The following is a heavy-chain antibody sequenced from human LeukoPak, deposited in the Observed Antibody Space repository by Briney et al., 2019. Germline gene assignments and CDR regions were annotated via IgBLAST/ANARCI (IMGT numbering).Heavy chain of an antibody. CDR1: GFTFSNYA. CDR2: ISGSGGST. V-gene: IGHV3-23*01. CDR3: AKAGPFEYSSSSLDY. Sequence: PGVSLRLSCAASGFTFSNYAMSWVRQAPGKGLEWVSAISGSGGSTYYADSVKGRFTISRDNSKNTLYLQMNSLRAEDTAVYYCAKAGPFEYSSSSLDYWGQGTLVTVSS. J-gene: IGHJ4*02. D-gene: IGHD6-6*01.